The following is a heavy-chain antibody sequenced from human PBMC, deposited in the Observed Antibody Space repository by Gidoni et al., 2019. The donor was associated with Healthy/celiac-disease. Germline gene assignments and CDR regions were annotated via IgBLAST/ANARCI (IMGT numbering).Heavy chain of an antibody. CDR3: ARAVSGSLRRIIDY. J-gene: IGHJ4*02. Sequence: QVQLVASGGGVVQPGRSLRLSCAAPGFPFRSYAMHWVRQAPGKGLGWVAVISYDGSNKYYADSVKGRFTISRDNSKNTLYLQMNSLRAEDTAVYYCARAVSGSLRRIIDYWGQGTLVTVSS. D-gene: IGHD1-26*01. CDR2: ISYDGSNK. V-gene: IGHV3-30-3*01. CDR1: GFPFRSYA.